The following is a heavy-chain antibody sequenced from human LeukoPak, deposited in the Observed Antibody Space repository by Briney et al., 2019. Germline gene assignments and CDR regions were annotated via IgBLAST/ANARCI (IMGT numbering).Heavy chain of an antibody. V-gene: IGHV4-59*01. D-gene: IGHD3-22*01. J-gene: IGHJ2*01. CDR1: GGSISSYY. CDR3: ARLSMIPL. CDR2: IYYSGST. Sequence: PSETLSLTCTVSGGSISSYYWSWIRQPPGKGLEWIGYIYYSGSTNYNPSLKSRVTISVDTSKNQFSLKLSSVTAADTAVYYCARLSMIPLWGRGTLVTVSS.